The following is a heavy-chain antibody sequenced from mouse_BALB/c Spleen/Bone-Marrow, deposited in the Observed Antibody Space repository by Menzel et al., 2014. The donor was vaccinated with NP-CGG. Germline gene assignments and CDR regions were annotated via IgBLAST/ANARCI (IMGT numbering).Heavy chain of an antibody. V-gene: IGHV7-3*02. Sequence: EVQLVESGGGLVQPGGSLRLSCATSGLTFTDYYMSWVRQPPGKALEWLGFIRNKANGYTTEYSASVKGRFTISRDNSQSILYLQMNTLRAEDSATCYCARDRAARATGYYFDYWGQGTTLTVSS. CDR2: IRNKANGYTT. J-gene: IGHJ2*01. D-gene: IGHD3-1*01. CDR1: GLTFTDYY. CDR3: ARDRAARATGYYFDY.